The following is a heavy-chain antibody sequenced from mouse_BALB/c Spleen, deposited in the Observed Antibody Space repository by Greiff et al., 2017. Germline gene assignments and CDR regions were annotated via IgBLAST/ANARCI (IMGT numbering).Heavy chain of an antibody. V-gene: IGHV3-2*02. Sequence: VQLQQSGPGLVKPSQSLSLTCTVTGYSITSDYAWNWIRQFPGNKLEWMGYISYSGSTSYNPSLKSRISITRDTSKNQFFLQLNSVTTEDTATYYCARGDGYGYWYFDVWGAGTTVTVSS. D-gene: IGHD2-2*01. CDR3: ARGDGYGYWYFDV. CDR2: ISYSGST. J-gene: IGHJ1*01. CDR1: GYSITSDYA.